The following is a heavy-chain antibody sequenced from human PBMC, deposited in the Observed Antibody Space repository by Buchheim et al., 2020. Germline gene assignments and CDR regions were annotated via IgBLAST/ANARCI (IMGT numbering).Heavy chain of an antibody. CDR2: IIPIFGTA. CDR3: ASLPSFLNVVQFLQWAPDQYDY. Sequence: QVQLVQSGAEVKKPGSSVKVSCKASGGTFSSYAISWVRQAPGQGLEWMGGIIPIFGTANYAQKFQGRVTITADESTSTVYMELRSLRFEDTAVYYCASLPSFLNVVQFLQWAPDQYDYWGQGT. J-gene: IGHJ4*02. CDR1: GGTFSSYA. D-gene: IGHD3-3*01. V-gene: IGHV1-69*01.